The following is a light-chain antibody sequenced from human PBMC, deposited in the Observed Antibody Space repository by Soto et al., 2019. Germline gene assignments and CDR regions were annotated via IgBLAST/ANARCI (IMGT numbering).Light chain of an antibody. CDR2: DVS. Sequence: QSALTQPASVSGSPGQSITISCTGTSSDVGGYNYVSWYQQHPGQAPKHMSYDVSNRPSGVSNRLSGSKSGNTASLYISGLQAEDEADYYCSSYTSRSVVFGGGTKLTVL. V-gene: IGLV2-14*01. J-gene: IGLJ2*01. CDR3: SSYTSRSVV. CDR1: SSDVGGYNY.